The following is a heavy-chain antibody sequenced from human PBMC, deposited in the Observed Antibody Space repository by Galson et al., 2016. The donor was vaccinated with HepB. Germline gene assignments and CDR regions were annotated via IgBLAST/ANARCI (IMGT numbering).Heavy chain of an antibody. Sequence: LSLTCSVSGVSINSYYWNWIRQTAGKGLEWIGRIYISGSTNYNPSLKSRVTMSLDTSKNQFSLNLESVTAADTAVYYCARAGGFDYHFENWGQGILVTVSS. CDR2: IYISGST. CDR3: ARAGGFDYHFEN. D-gene: IGHD5-12*01. CDR1: GVSINSYY. V-gene: IGHV4-4*07. J-gene: IGHJ4*02.